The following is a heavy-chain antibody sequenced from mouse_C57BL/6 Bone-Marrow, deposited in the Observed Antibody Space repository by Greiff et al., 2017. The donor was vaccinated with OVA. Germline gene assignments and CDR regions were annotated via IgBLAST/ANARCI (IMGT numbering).Heavy chain of an antibody. V-gene: IGHV1-80*01. J-gene: IGHJ2*01. CDR2: IYPGDGDT. CDR3: ARSFYFDY. CDR1: GYAFSSYW. Sequence: QVHVKQSGAELVKPGASVKISCKASGYAFSSYWMNWVKQRPGKGLEWIGQIYPGDGDTNYNGKFKGKATLTADKSSTTAYMQLSSLTSEDSAVYFCARSFYFDYWGQGTTLTVSS.